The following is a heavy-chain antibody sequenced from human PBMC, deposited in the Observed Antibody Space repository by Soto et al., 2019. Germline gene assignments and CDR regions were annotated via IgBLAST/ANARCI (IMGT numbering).Heavy chain of an antibody. D-gene: IGHD2-2*01. V-gene: IGHV3-33*01. CDR2: IWYDGSNK. J-gene: IGHJ6*02. Sequence: GGSLRLSCAASGFTFSSYGMHWVRQAPGKGLEWVAVIWYDGSNKYYADSVKGRFTISRDNSKNTLYLQMNSLRAEDTAVYYCARGFCSSTSCSEEDYYYGMDVWGQGTTVTVSS. CDR3: ARGFCSSTSCSEEDYYYGMDV. CDR1: GFTFSSYG.